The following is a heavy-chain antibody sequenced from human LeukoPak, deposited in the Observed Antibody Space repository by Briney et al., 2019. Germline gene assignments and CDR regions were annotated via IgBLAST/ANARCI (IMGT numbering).Heavy chain of an antibody. CDR1: GGSFSGYY. Sequence: SETLSLTCAVYGGSFSGYYWSWIRQPPGKGLEWIGEINHSGSTNYNPSLKSRVTISVDTSKNQLSLKLSSVTAADTAVYYCARAIYDSSGYYYRRVAFDIWGQGTMVTVSS. CDR3: ARAIYDSSGYYYRRVAFDI. J-gene: IGHJ3*02. D-gene: IGHD3-22*01. CDR2: INHSGST. V-gene: IGHV4-34*01.